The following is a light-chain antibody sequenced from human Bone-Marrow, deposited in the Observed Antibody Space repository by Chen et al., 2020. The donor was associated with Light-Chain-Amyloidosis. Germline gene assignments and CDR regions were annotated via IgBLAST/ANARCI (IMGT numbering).Light chain of an antibody. CDR2: EVT. J-gene: IGLJ1*01. V-gene: IGLV2-14*01. CDR1: SSDVGGDNH. CDR3: SSYTITNTLV. Sequence: QSPRTHPASVPGSPGQSFPTPGTGTSSDVGGDNHVSWYQQHPDKAPKLMIYEVTNRPSWVPDRFSGSKSDNTASLTISGLQTEDEADYFCSSYTITNTLVFGSGTRVTVL.